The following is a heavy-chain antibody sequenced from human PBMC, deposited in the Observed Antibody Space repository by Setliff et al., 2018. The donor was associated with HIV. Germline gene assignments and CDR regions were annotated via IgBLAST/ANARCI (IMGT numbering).Heavy chain of an antibody. CDR3: AREGSYSHFDY. V-gene: IGHV1-18*01. CDR1: GYTFTSYG. J-gene: IGHJ4*02. Sequence: ASVKVSCKASGYTFTSYGISWVRQAPGQGLEWMGWISAYNGNTNYAQKLQGRVTITRDTSASTAYMELSSLRSEDTAVYYCAREGSYSHFDYWGQGTLVTVSS. D-gene: IGHD4-4*01. CDR2: ISAYNGNT.